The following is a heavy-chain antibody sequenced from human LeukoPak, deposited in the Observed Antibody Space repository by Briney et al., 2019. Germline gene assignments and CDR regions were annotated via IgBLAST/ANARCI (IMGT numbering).Heavy chain of an antibody. J-gene: IGHJ4*02. Sequence: GGSLRLSCAASGFTFSNYGMSWVRQAPGKGLEWVSAISGSGGSTYYADSVKGRFSISRDNSKNTLYLQMNSLRAEDTAVYYCARPQGNFDYWGQGTLVTVSS. CDR3: ARPQGNFDY. V-gene: IGHV3-23*01. D-gene: IGHD3-10*01. CDR1: GFTFSNYG. CDR2: ISGSGGST.